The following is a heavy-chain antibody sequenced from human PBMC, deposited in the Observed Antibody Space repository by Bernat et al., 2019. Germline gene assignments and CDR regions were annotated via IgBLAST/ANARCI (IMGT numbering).Heavy chain of an antibody. V-gene: IGHV3-21*02. D-gene: IGHD2-2*02. Sequence: EVQLVESGGGLVKPGGSLRLSCAASGFTFSTYSMNWVRQAPGKGLEWVSSISSSSAYIYYADSVKGRFTISRDNAKNSLYLQMNSLRAEDTAVYYCASRYCTRTHCYSFDYWGQGTLVTVSS. CDR3: ASRYCTRTHCYSFDY. J-gene: IGHJ4*02. CDR1: GFTFSTYS. CDR2: ISSSSAYI.